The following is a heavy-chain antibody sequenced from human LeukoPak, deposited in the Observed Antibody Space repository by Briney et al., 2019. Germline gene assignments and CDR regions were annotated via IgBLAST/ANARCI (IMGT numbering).Heavy chain of an antibody. D-gene: IGHD4-17*01. V-gene: IGHV1-2*02. J-gene: IGHJ4*02. CDR2: VSPNSGAT. CDR1: GYTFTDYY. Sequence: ASVKVSCKASGYTFTDYYLHWVRQAPGQGLEWMGWVSPNSGATKYAQKFQGRVTMTRDTSISTAYMELSRLRSDDTAVYYCARDLSDYGDYGDYWGQGTLVTVSS. CDR3: ARDLSDYGDYGDY.